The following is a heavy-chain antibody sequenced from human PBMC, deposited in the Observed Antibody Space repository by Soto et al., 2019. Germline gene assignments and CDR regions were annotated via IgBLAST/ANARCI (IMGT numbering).Heavy chain of an antibody. CDR1: GYTFNNYG. CDR3: ARASGYGVGAFDI. J-gene: IGHJ3*02. CDR2: ISAYSGNK. D-gene: IGHD4-17*01. V-gene: IGHV1-18*01. Sequence: QVQLVQSGAEVKKPGASVKVSCKASGYTFNNYGVSWVRQAPGQGLEWMGWISAYSGNKNYAQKLQDRVTMTTDTSTSTTYLELRSLRSDDTAVYYCARASGYGVGAFDIWGKGTMVTVSS.